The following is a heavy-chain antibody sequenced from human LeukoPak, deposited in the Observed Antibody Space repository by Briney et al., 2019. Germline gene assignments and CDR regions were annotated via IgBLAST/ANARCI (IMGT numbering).Heavy chain of an antibody. CDR2: INHSGST. Sequence: PSETLSLTCAVYGGSFSGYYWSWIRQPPGKGLEWIGEINHSGSTNYNPSLKSRDTISVDTSKNQFSLKLSSVTAADTAVYYCARTEIRAYYDFWSGYSKAYNWFDPWGQGTLVTVSS. CDR1: GGSFSGYY. CDR3: ARTEIRAYYDFWSGYSKAYNWFDP. D-gene: IGHD3-3*01. V-gene: IGHV4-34*01. J-gene: IGHJ5*02.